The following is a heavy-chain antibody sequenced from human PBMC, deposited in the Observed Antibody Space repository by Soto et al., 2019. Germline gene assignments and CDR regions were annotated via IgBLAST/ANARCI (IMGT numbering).Heavy chain of an antibody. CDR3: AKERVTKGVRYYYYYGMDV. D-gene: IGHD4-17*01. CDR1: GFTFNSYS. J-gene: IGHJ6*02. Sequence: GGSLRLSCAASGFTFNSYSMHWVRQAPGKGLEWVAVISYDGSNKYYADSVKGRFTISRDNPKNTLYLQMNSLKPEDTAVYYCAKERVTKGVRYYYYYGMDVWGQGTTVTVSS. CDR2: ISYDGSNK. V-gene: IGHV3-30-3*01.